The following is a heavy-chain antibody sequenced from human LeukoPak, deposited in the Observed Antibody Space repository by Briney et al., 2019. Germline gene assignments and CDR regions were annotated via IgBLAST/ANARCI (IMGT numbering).Heavy chain of an antibody. CDR3: ASATYYYDSTGYPYFDY. Sequence: SETLSLTCTVSGGSISSSTYYWGWIRQPPGKGLEWIGTIYYSGSTYYNPSLKSRVTISVDTSKNRFSLKLSTVTAADTAVYYCASATYYYDSTGYPYFDYWGQGTLVTVSS. V-gene: IGHV4-39*01. CDR1: GGSISSSTYY. J-gene: IGHJ4*02. CDR2: IYYSGST. D-gene: IGHD3-22*01.